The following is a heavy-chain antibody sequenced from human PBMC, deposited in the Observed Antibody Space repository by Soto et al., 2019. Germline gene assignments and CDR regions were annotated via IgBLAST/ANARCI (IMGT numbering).Heavy chain of an antibody. J-gene: IGHJ6*02. CDR2: INPNSGGT. CDR3: ARHPGPYDYVWGSYQKSVMDV. CDR1: GYTFTGYY. V-gene: IGHV1-2*04. Sequence: ASVKVSCKASGYTFTGYYMHWVRQAPGQGLEWMGWINPNSGGTNYAQKFQGWVTMTRDTPISTAYMELSRLRSDDQAVYYWARHPGPYDYVWGSYQKSVMDVGAQGTTVTVSS. D-gene: IGHD3-16*02.